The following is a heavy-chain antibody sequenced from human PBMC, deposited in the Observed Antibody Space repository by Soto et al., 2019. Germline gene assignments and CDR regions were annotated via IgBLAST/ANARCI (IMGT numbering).Heavy chain of an antibody. Sequence: SETLSLTCTVSGGNISSYYWSWIRQPAGKGLEWIGRIYTSGSTNYNPSLKSRVTMSVDTSKNQFSLKLSSVTAADTAVYYCARDGSPYSSSWPASYYYYYYGMDVWGQGTTVTVSS. V-gene: IGHV4-4*07. CDR2: IYTSGST. D-gene: IGHD6-13*01. CDR3: ARDGSPYSSSWPASYYYYYYGMDV. CDR1: GGNISSYY. J-gene: IGHJ6*02.